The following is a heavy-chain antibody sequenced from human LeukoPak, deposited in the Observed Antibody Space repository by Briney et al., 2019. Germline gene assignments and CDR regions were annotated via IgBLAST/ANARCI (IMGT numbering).Heavy chain of an antibody. Sequence: PSETLSLTCTVSGGSISSYYWSWIRQPPGKGLEWIGYIYYSGSTNYNPSLKSRVTISVDTSKNQFSLKLSSVTAADTAVYYCARVPPYYYDSSGYFVAAFDIWGLGTMVTVSS. J-gene: IGHJ3*02. D-gene: IGHD3-22*01. CDR1: GGSISSYY. CDR3: ARVPPYYYDSSGYFVAAFDI. CDR2: IYYSGST. V-gene: IGHV4-59*01.